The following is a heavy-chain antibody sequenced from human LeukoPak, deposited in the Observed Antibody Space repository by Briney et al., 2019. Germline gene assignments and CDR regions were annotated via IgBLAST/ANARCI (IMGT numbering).Heavy chain of an antibody. J-gene: IGHJ4*02. CDR1: GFTFSSYS. D-gene: IGHD3-16*01. CDR3: ARDAGSYYDYVWGSGPYDY. V-gene: IGHV3-21*01. Sequence: PGGSLRLSCAASGFTFSSYSMNWVRQAPGKGLEWVSSISSRSYIYYADSVKGRFTISRDNAKNSLYLQMNSLRAEDTAVYYCARDAGSYYDYVWGSGPYDYWGQGTLVTVSS. CDR2: ISSRSYI.